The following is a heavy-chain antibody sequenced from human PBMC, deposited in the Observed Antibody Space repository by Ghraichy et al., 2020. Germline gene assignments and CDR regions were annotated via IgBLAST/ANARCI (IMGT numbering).Heavy chain of an antibody. CDR3: ARALWDSSGTFRGYFDY. CDR1: GGTFSSYA. J-gene: IGHJ4*02. D-gene: IGHD3-22*01. V-gene: IGHV1-69*04. Sequence: SVKVSCKASGGTFSSYAISWVRQAPGQGLEWMGRIIPILGIANYAQKFQGRVTITADKSTSTAYMELSSLRSEDTAVYYCARALWDSSGTFRGYFDYWGQGTLVTVSS. CDR2: IIPILGIA.